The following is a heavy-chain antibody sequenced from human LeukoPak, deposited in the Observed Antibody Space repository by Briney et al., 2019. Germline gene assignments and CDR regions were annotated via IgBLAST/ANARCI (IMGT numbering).Heavy chain of an antibody. CDR1: GGSLSGYH. D-gene: IGHD2-15*01. V-gene: IGHV4-34*01. J-gene: IGHJ4*02. CDR2: INHSGST. CDR3: AATRAIVVVVAALAY. Sequence: SETLSLTCAVYGGSLSGYHWSWLRQPPGKGIEWLGEINHSGSTNYNPSLKSRVTISLDTSKKQFSLKLSSVTAADTAVYFCAATRAIVVVVAALAYWGQGTLVTVSS.